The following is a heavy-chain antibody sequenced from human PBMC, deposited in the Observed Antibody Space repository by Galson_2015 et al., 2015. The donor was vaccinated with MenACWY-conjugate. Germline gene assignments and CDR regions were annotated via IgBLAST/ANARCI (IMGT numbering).Heavy chain of an antibody. CDR3: ARGTHITWSHFDY. V-gene: IGHV1-46*01. D-gene: IGHD1-26*01. J-gene: IGHJ4*02. Sequence: ASVKVSCKASGYTFTTYYMHWVRQAPGQGLEWMGIINPSVGTTTYAQNFQGRVTMTSDTSASTVYLELSSLTSEDTAVYYCARGTHITWSHFDYWGQGTLVAVSS. CDR1: GYTFTTYY. CDR2: INPSVGTT.